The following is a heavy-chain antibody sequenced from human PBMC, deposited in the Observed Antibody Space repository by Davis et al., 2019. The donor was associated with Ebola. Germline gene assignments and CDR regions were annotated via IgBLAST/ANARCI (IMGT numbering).Heavy chain of an antibody. CDR3: AKGGSGWPSDYSYGLGV. CDR1: GFTFGSYA. V-gene: IGHV3-23*01. Sequence: GGSLRLSYAASGFTFGSYAMTWARQVPGKGLEWVSAVTSSGGSTYYANSVKGRFTISRDNSKNTLFLQLNSLGVEDTAVYYCAKGGSGWPSDYSYGLGVWGKGTTVTVSS. CDR2: VTSSGGST. D-gene: IGHD6-19*01. J-gene: IGHJ6*04.